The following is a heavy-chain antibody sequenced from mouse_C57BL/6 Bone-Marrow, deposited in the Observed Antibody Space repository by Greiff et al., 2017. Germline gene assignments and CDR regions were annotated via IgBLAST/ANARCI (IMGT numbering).Heavy chain of an antibody. CDR3: ARQGPHAMDY. CDR1: VFTFSDFY. CDR2: ISNGGGST. Sequence: DVMLVASGGGLVQPGGSLKLSCAASVFTFSDFYMYWVRQTPEKRLEWVAYISNGGGSTYYPDTVKGRFTISRDNAKNTLYLQMSRLKSEDTAMYYCARQGPHAMDYWGQGTSVTVSS. J-gene: IGHJ4*01. V-gene: IGHV5-12*01.